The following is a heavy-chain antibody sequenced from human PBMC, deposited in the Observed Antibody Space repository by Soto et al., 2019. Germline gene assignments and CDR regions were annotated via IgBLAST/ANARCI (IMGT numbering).Heavy chain of an antibody. CDR3: ARVSAGIAAPFDY. D-gene: IGHD6-13*01. CDR2: IYHSGST. Sequence: QVQLQESGPGLVKPSGTLSLTCAVSGGSISSCNWWSWVRQPPGQGLEWIGEIYHSGSTDYNPSLKSRVTISVDKSKNQFSLKLSSVTAADTAVYYCARVSAGIAAPFDYWGQGTLVTVSS. CDR1: GGSISSCNW. V-gene: IGHV4-4*02. J-gene: IGHJ4*02.